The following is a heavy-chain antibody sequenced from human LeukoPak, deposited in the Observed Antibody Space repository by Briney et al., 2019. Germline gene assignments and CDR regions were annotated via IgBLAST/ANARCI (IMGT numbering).Heavy chain of an antibody. D-gene: IGHD5-18*01. CDR2: ISGSGGST. J-gene: IGHJ4*02. CDR1: GFTFSSYA. Sequence: GGSLRLSCAASGFTFSSYAMSWVRQAPGKGLEWASAISGSGGSTYYADSVKGRYTISRDNSKNTLYLQMNSLRAEDTAVYYCAKVSQGYSFIFDYWGQGTLVTVSS. CDR3: AKVSQGYSFIFDY. V-gene: IGHV3-23*01.